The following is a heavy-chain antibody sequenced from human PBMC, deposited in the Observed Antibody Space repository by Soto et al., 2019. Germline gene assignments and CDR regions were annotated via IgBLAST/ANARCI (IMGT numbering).Heavy chain of an antibody. V-gene: IGHV1-18*01. CDR2: ISAYNCNT. J-gene: IGHJ4*02. CDR3: ANDRSHTRIPFAY. CDR1: GYTFAGYG. D-gene: IGHD1-1*01. Sequence: QVQLVQSGAEVKKPGASVKVSCKASGYTFAGYGISWVRQAPGQGLEWMGWISAYNCNTKYAPKFQGRLTMTTHTXTSTAYMESRSLRSDDRAVFYCANDRSHTRIPFAYLGQGTLVAVSS.